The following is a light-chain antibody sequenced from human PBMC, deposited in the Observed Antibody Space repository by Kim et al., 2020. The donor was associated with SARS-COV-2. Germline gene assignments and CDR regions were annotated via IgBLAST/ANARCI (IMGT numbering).Light chain of an antibody. CDR2: GAS. V-gene: IGKV3-20*01. Sequence: SPGDRATLSCRASQSVNSNYLAWYQQKPGQAPRLLIYGASSRATGIPDRFSGSGSGTDFTLTISRLEPEDFAVYYCQQYDTSPLTFGGGTKVDIK. CDR3: QQYDTSPLT. CDR1: QSVNSNY. J-gene: IGKJ4*01.